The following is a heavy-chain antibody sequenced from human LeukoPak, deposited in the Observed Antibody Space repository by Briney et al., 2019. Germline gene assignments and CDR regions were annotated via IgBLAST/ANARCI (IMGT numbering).Heavy chain of an antibody. CDR3: TIPGYSSGPLTRDY. CDR1: GITFKNYA. J-gene: IGHJ4*02. D-gene: IGHD6-19*01. CDR2: ITASGST. Sequence: GGSLRLSCATSGITFKNYALSWVRQAPGKGLEWVSAITASGSTFYADSVKGRFTISRDNSKNTLYLQMNSLKTKDTAVYYCTIPGYSSGPLTRDYWGQGTLVTVSS. V-gene: IGHV3-23*01.